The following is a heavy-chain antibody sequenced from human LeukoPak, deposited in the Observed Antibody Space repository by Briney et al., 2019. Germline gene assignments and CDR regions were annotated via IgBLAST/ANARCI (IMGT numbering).Heavy chain of an antibody. CDR2: IYYSGST. CDR3: ARILLPYGSGSP. D-gene: IGHD3-10*01. J-gene: IGHJ4*02. V-gene: IGHV4-39*01. CDR1: GGSISSGGYY. Sequence: NPSQTLSLTCTVSGGSISSGGYYWSWIRQHPGKGLEWIGSIYYSGSTYYNPSLKSRVTISVDTSKNQFSLKLSSVTAADTAVYYCARILLPYGSGSPWGQGTLVTVSS.